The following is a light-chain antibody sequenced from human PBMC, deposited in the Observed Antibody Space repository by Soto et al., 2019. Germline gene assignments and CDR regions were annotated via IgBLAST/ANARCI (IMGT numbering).Light chain of an antibody. V-gene: IGKV1-5*03. Sequence: DLQMTQSPSTLSASVGDRLTITCRASQSVSTSLAWYQQKPGIAPKLLIYQASSLENGVPSRFSGSGSGTEFTLTISSLQPDDFATYYCQQYNSYRTFGQGTKVDIK. CDR3: QQYNSYRT. J-gene: IGKJ1*01. CDR2: QAS. CDR1: QSVSTS.